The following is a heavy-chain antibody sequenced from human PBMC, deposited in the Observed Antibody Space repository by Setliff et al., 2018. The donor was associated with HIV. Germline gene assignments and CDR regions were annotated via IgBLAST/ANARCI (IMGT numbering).Heavy chain of an antibody. D-gene: IGHD5-18*01. CDR1: GESVSGHY. CDR3: SNWNTTIDEDA. Sequence: SETLSLTCAVYGESVSGHYWGWFRQPPGKGLEWIGEITPSGATNYLPSLKSRVTMSLDTSKNQFSLKMTSVTAADTALYYCSNWNTTIDEDAWGQGTLVTVSS. CDR2: ITPSGAT. V-gene: IGHV4-34*01. J-gene: IGHJ5*02.